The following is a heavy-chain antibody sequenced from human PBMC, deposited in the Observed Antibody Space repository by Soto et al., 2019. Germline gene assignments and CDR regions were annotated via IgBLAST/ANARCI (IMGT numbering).Heavy chain of an antibody. CDR2: ITHGGST. D-gene: IGHD3-3*01. CDR3: ARARFDSWSHIYYGLDV. J-gene: IGHJ6*02. V-gene: IGHV4-34*01. Sequence: PSETLSLTCGVYGGSFSAYSWTRLRQSPGKGLEWIREITHGGSTDYNPALKSRLVMSVDTSRNQFSLRVTSVAAADAAVYFCARARFDSWSHIYYGLDVWGQGTTVTVSS. CDR1: GGSFSAYS.